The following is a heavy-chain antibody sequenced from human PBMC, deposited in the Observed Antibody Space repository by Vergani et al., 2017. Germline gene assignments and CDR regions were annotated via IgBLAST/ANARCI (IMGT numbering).Heavy chain of an antibody. CDR3: ASGSTVTSGGPYYYYGMDV. Sequence: QVQLQQWGAGLLKPSETLSLTCAVYGGSFSGYYWSWIRQPPGKGLEWIGEINHSGSTNYNPSLKSRVTISVDTSKNQFSLKLSSVTAADTAVYYCASGSTVTSGGPYYYYGMDVWGQGTTVTVSS. V-gene: IGHV4-34*01. CDR1: GGSFSGYY. D-gene: IGHD4-17*01. J-gene: IGHJ6*02. CDR2: INHSGST.